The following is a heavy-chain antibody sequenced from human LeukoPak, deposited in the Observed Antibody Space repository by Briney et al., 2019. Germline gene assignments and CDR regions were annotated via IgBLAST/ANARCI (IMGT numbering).Heavy chain of an antibody. CDR1: GFTFSSHA. J-gene: IGHJ4*02. CDR3: AKDRDAYRTFDC. V-gene: IGHV3-23*02. Sequence: PGGSLRLSCTPSGFTFSSHAMSWVRQAPGKGLEWVSGISGNGAGTYYGDSVKGRFTISRDNSKNMLYLQMNSLRADDTAVYYCAKDRDAYRTFDCWGQGTLVTVSS. CDR2: ISGNGAGT. D-gene: IGHD5-24*01.